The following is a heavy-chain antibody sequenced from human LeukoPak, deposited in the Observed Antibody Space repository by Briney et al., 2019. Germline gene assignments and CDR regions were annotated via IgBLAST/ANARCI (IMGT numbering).Heavy chain of an antibody. V-gene: IGHV5-51*01. CDR2: IYPGDSDT. CDR3: ARAYYYGSGSPPNWFDP. D-gene: IGHD3-10*01. CDR1: GYSFTSYW. J-gene: IGHJ5*02. Sequence: GESLKISCKGSGYSFTSYWIGWVRQMPGKGLEWMGIIYPGDSDTRYSPSFQGQVTISADKSISTAYLQWSSLKASDTAMYYCARAYYYGSGSPPNWFDPWGQGTLVTVSS.